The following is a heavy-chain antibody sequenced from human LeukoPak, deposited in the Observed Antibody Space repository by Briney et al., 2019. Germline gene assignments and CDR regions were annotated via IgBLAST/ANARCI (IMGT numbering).Heavy chain of an antibody. Sequence: GGSLRLSCAASGFTFSSYSMDWVRQAPVKGLEWVSYISSSSSTIYYADSVKGRFTISRDNAKNSLYLQMNSLRAEDTAVYYCARFGYFRAFDIWGQGTMVTVSS. CDR1: GFTFSSYS. CDR3: ARFGYFRAFDI. D-gene: IGHD5-12*01. V-gene: IGHV3-48*01. J-gene: IGHJ3*02. CDR2: ISSSSSTI.